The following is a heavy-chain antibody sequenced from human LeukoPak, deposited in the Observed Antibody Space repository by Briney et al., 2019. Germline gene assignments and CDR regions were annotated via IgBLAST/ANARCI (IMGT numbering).Heavy chain of an antibody. V-gene: IGHV3-64*01. CDR3: ARAPDYGGNLGAFDI. Sequence: GGSLRLSCAASGFTFSSYAMHWIRQAPGKGLEYVSAISSNGGSTYYANSVKGRFTISRDNSKNTPYLQMGSLRAEDMAVYYCARAPDYGGNLGAFDIWGQGTMVTVSS. CDR1: GFTFSSYA. CDR2: ISSNGGST. D-gene: IGHD4-23*01. J-gene: IGHJ3*02.